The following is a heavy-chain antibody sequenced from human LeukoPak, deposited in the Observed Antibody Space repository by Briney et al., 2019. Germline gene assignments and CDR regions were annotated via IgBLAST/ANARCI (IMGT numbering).Heavy chain of an antibody. CDR3: AKDDSSGSCDY. J-gene: IGHJ4*02. V-gene: IGHV3-48*03. Sequence: GGSLRLSCAASGFTFSSYEMNWVRQAPGKGLEWVSYISSSGSTIYYADSVKGRFTISRDNAKNSLYLQMNSLRAEDTAVYYCAKDDSSGSCDYWGQGTLVTVSS. CDR2: ISSSGSTI. CDR1: GFTFSSYE. D-gene: IGHD6-19*01.